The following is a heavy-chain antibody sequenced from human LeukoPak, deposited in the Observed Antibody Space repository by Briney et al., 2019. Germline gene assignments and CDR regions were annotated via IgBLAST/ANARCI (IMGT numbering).Heavy chain of an antibody. CDR3: ARDQASGREPSTFDY. V-gene: IGHV1-46*01. D-gene: IGHD3-10*01. Sequence: ASVKVSCKASGYTFTSYYMHWVRQAPGQGLEWMGIISLSGGSTSYAQKFQGRVTMTRDTSTSTVYMELSSLRSEDTAVYYCARDQASGREPSTFDYWGQGTLVTVSS. CDR2: ISLSGGST. J-gene: IGHJ4*02. CDR1: GYTFTSYY.